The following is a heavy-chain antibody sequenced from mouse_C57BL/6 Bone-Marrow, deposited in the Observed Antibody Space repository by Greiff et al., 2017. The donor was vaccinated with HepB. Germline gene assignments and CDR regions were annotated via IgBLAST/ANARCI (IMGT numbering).Heavy chain of an antibody. CDR3: ARSDYGSSRYWYFDV. D-gene: IGHD1-1*01. V-gene: IGHV3-8*01. CDR1: GYSITSDY. Sequence: EVQLQQSGPGLAKPSQPLSLTCSVPGYSITSDYWNWIRKFPGNKLEYMGYISYSGSTYYNPSLKSRISITRDTSKNQYYLQLNSVTTEDTATYYCARSDYGSSRYWYFDVWGTGTTVTVSS. J-gene: IGHJ1*03. CDR2: ISYSGST.